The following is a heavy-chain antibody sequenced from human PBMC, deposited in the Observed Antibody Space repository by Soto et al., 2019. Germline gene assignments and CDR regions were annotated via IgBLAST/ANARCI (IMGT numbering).Heavy chain of an antibody. CDR3: AITPHYHFFRMDV. V-gene: IGHV5-10-1*01. Sequence: GESLKISCKGSRYNFPSYWINWVRQMPGKGLEWMGKIDPSDSYTYYSPSFQGHVTISADKSISTAYLQWSSLKASDTARYYCAITPHYHFFRMDVWGPGTKGTVSS. CDR1: RYNFPSYW. CDR2: IDPSDSYT. J-gene: IGHJ6*02.